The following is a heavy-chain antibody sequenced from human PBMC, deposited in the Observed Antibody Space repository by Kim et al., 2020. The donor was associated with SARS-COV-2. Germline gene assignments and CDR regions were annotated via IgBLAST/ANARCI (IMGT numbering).Heavy chain of an antibody. CDR2: ISSSSSYI. J-gene: IGHJ4*02. D-gene: IGHD5-12*01. Sequence: GGSLRLSCAASGFTFSSYSMNWVRQAPGKGLEWVSSISSSSSYIYYADSVKGRFTISRDNAKNSLYLQMNSLRAEDTAVYYCARGWRLRGHDEFDYWGQGTLVTVSS. CDR1: GFTFSSYS. V-gene: IGHV3-21*01. CDR3: ARGWRLRGHDEFDY.